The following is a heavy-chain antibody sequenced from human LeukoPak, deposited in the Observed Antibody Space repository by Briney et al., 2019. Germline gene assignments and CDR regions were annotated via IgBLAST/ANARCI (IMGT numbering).Heavy chain of an antibody. CDR1: GGSISSYY. CDR3: ARSPYTYYYDSSGYYYALD. J-gene: IGHJ4*02. D-gene: IGHD3-22*01. V-gene: IGHV4-4*09. CDR2: IYTSGST. Sequence: SETLSLTCTVSGGSISSYYWSWIRQPPGKGLGWIGYIYTSGSTNYNPSLKSGVTISVDTSKNQFSLKLSSVTAAVTAVYYCARSPYTYYYDSSGYYYALDWGQGTLVTVSS.